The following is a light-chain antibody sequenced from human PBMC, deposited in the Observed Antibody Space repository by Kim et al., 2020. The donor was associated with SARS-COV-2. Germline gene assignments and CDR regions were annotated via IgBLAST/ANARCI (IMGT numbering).Light chain of an antibody. CDR1: QNIGTY. V-gene: IGKV1-39*01. CDR3: QQSYSTPLHS. J-gene: IGKJ2*03. CDR2: AAS. Sequence: SVGDRVTSTCLARQNIGTYFNWYHRKPGKAPLLLIYAASSLRSGVPSRFSGSGSGTYFTLTISSLQPDDFATYYCQQSYSTPLHSFGQGTMLEI.